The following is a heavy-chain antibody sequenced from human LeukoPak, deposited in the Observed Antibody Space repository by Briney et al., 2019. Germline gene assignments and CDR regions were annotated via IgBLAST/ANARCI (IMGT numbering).Heavy chain of an antibody. Sequence: SETLSLTCAVYGGSFSGYYWSWIRQPPGKGLEWIGEINHSGSTNYNPSLKSRVTISVDTSKNQFSLKLSSVTAADTAVYYCARVQGSSSSLYYYYYMDVWGKGTTVTVSS. J-gene: IGHJ6*03. V-gene: IGHV4-34*01. CDR3: ARVQGSSSSLYYYYYMDV. CDR1: GGSFSGYY. D-gene: IGHD6-6*01. CDR2: INHSGST.